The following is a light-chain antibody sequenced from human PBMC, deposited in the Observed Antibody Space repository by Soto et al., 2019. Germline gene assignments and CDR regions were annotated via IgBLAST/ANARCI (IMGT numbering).Light chain of an antibody. J-gene: IGKJ1*01. CDR1: QSINGNY. Sequence: EIVLTQSPGTLSLSPGDRATLSCRASQSINGNYLHWYQQKPGQAPKLLIFGTSSRATGIPDRFIGGGSGTDFTLTISRLEPEDFAVYYCQQCGSLPGTFGQGTKVESK. V-gene: IGKV3-20*01. CDR2: GTS. CDR3: QQCGSLPGT.